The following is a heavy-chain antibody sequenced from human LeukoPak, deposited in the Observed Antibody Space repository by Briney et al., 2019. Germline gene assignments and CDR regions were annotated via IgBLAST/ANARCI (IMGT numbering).Heavy chain of an antibody. D-gene: IGHD6-6*01. V-gene: IGHV3-30*02. J-gene: IGHJ4*02. CDR1: GFTFSSYG. CDR2: IRYDGNNK. Sequence: GGSLRLSCAASGFTFSSYGMHWVRQAPGKGLEWVAFIRYDGNNKYYAASVKGRFTISRDNSRNSLYIQMNSLRTEDTAVYYCVKDQGQVYGYFDSWGQGTLVTVSS. CDR3: VKDQGQVYGYFDS.